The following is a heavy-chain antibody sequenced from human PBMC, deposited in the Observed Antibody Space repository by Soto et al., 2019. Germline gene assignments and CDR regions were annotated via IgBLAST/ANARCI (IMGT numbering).Heavy chain of an antibody. Sequence: VGSLRLSCTFSVFAFNNYGISCVRQSPGKGLEWVSSISKSDYTYYSDSVKGRFTISRDNAKNSVSLQMNTLRVEDTAVYYCAREDSIIIQAVSEFWGQGTLVTVSS. CDR3: AREDSIIIQAVSEF. J-gene: IGHJ4*02. V-gene: IGHV3-21*01. D-gene: IGHD3-22*01. CDR2: ISKSDYT. CDR1: VFAFNNYG.